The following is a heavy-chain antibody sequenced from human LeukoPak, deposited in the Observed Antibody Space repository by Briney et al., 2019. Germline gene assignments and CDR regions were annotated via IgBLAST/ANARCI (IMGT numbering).Heavy chain of an antibody. J-gene: IGHJ4*02. V-gene: IGHV3-21*01. D-gene: IGHD3-10*01. CDR2: ISSSSSHI. Sequence: GGSLRLSCAASGFTFNNYNMTWVRQAPGKGLEWVSSISSSSSHIYYADSVKGRFTISRDNAKDSLYLQMNSLRAEDTAVYYCARVGSGTYYNYFDYWGQGTLVTVSS. CDR3: ARVGSGTYYNYFDY. CDR1: GFTFNNYN.